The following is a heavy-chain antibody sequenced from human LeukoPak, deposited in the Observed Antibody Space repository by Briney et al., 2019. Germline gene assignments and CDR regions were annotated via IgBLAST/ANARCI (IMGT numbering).Heavy chain of an antibody. CDR1: GFTFSSYA. CDR2: ISGSGGST. V-gene: IGHV3-23*01. D-gene: IGHD3-22*01. J-gene: IGHJ4*02. Sequence: PGGSLRLSCAASGFTFSSYAMSWVRQAPGKGLEWVSAISGSGGSTYYADSVKGRFTISRDNSKNTLYLQMNSLSAEDTAVYYCAKDPLTRWLLQADLDCWGQGTLVTVSS. CDR3: AKDPLTRWLLQADLDC.